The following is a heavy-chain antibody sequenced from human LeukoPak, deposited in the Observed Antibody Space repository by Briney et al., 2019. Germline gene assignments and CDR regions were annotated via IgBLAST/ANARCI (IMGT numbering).Heavy chain of an antibody. J-gene: IGHJ1*01. V-gene: IGHV3-23*01. D-gene: IGHD2/OR15-2a*01. Sequence: GGSLRLSCAASGFTFSSYAMSWVRQAPGKGLEWVSAISGSGGSTYYADSVNGRFTISRDNSKNTPYLQMNSLRAEDTAVYYCATSSFYGQLWGQGTLVTVPS. CDR3: ATSSFYGQL. CDR2: ISGSGGST. CDR1: GFTFSSYA.